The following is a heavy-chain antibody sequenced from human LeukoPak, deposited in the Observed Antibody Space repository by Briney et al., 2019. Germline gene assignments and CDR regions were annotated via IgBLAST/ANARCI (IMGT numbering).Heavy chain of an antibody. CDR2: ISSSGSTI. CDR1: GFTFSDYY. V-gene: IGHV3-11*04. J-gene: IGHJ4*02. Sequence: PGGSLRLSCAASGFTFSDYYMSWIRQAPGKGLEWVSYISSSGSTIYYADSVKGRFTISRDNAKNSLYLQMNSLRAEDTAVYYCARAKEQWLARPLDYWGQGTLVTVSS. CDR3: ARAKEQWLARPLDY. D-gene: IGHD6-19*01.